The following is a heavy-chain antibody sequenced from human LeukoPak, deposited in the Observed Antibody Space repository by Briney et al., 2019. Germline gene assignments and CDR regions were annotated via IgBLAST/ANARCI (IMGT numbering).Heavy chain of an antibody. CDR2: ISDSGDT. CDR3: ARQVLSSLENYDY. Sequence: SETLSLTCTVSGDSIRNYYWSWLRQPPGKGLEWLGYISDSGDTDFNPSLRSRVIMSVDTSKNQFSLKLSSVTAAVTAVYYCARQVLSSLENYDYWGQGTLVTVSS. J-gene: IGHJ4*02. D-gene: IGHD3-10*02. CDR1: GDSIRNYY. V-gene: IGHV4-59*08.